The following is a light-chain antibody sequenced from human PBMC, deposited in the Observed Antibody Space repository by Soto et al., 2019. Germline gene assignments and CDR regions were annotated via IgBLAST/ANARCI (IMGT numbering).Light chain of an antibody. V-gene: IGKV1-5*01. Sequence: DIQMTQSPSTLSAFVGDRVTITCRASQSIPNWVAWYQQKPGKAPKLLIYDASTLGSGVPSRFSGGGSGTDFTRTVISLQPDDFATYYCQQYNNYSPTFGQGTKVDIK. CDR3: QQYNNYSPT. CDR2: DAS. CDR1: QSIPNW. J-gene: IGKJ1*01.